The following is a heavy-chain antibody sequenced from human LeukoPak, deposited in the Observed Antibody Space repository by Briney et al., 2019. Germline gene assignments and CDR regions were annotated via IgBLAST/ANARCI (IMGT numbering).Heavy chain of an antibody. J-gene: IGHJ4*03. V-gene: IGHV4-34*01. CDR1: GGSFSRYY. CDR3: ARGATISETGYFDF. CDR2: IDHRGDS. Sequence: PSETLSLTCAVYGGSFSRYYWSWIRQSPGRGLEWIAEIDHRGDSNYNPSVKSRVTISVDTSKNQFSLKVRSLSAADTAVYYCARGATISETGYFDFWGQGTLVTVSS. D-gene: IGHD5-24*01.